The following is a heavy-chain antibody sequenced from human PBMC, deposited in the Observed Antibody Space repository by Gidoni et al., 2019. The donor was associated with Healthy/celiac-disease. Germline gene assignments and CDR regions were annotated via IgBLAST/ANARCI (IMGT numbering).Heavy chain of an antibody. CDR1: GGSFSGYY. D-gene: IGHD3-22*01. V-gene: IGHV4-34*01. CDR3: ARARGYSSGYYYGY. J-gene: IGHJ4*02. Sequence: QVQLQQWGAGLLTPSETMSLTCAVYGGSFSGYYWSWIRQPPGKGLEWNGEINHSGSTNYNPSLKSRVTISVDTSKNQFSLKLSSVTAADKAVYYCARARGYSSGYYYGYWGQGTLVTVSS. CDR2: INHSGST.